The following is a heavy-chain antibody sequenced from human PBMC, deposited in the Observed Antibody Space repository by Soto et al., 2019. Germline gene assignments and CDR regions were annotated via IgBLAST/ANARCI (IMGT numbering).Heavy chain of an antibody. CDR1: GFTFSSYG. Sequence: GGSLRLSCAASGFTFSSYGMHWVRQAPGKGLEWVAVIWYDGSNKYYADSVKGRFTISRDNSKNTLYLQMNSLRAEDTAVYYCARVRVAYCGGDCSLGYYGMDVWGQGTTVTVSS. CDR2: IWYDGSNK. D-gene: IGHD2-21*02. CDR3: ARVRVAYCGGDCSLGYYGMDV. V-gene: IGHV3-33*01. J-gene: IGHJ6*02.